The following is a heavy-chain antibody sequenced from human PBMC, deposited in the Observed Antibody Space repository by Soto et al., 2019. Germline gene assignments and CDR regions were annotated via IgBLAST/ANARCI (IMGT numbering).Heavy chain of an antibody. CDR1: GGSLSSSSYY. V-gene: IGHV4-39*01. CDR3: ARAVPGYLNWCDP. D-gene: IGHD6-19*01. Sequence: SETLSLTSTVSGGSLSSSSYYWGWIRQPPGKGLEWIGTIYSSGSTSSIPSIKSRLTISVETSKNLFSLNMSSVTAADTAGYYCARAVPGYLNWCDPWGQGTLVTVSS. J-gene: IGHJ5*02. CDR2: IYSSGST.